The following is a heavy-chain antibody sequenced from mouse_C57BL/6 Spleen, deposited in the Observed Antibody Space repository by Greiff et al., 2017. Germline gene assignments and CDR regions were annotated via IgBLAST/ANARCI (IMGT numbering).Heavy chain of an antibody. Sequence: VQLQESDAELVKPGASVKISCKVSGYTFTDHTIHWMKQRPEQGLDWIGFIYPRDGSTKYNEKFKCKATLTADKSSSTAYMQLNSLTSEDSAVYFCARRVGLICWYFDVWGTGTTVTVSA. CDR1: GYTFTDHT. CDR2: IYPRDGST. J-gene: IGHJ1*03. V-gene: IGHV1-78*01. D-gene: IGHD4-1*01. CDR3: ARRVGLICWYFDV.